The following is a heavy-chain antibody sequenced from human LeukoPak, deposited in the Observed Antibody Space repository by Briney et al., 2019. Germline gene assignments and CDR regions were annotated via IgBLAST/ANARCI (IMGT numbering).Heavy chain of an antibody. V-gene: IGHV1-69*13. CDR3: AVIPAAILSSGENWFDP. CDR2: IIPIFGTA. J-gene: IGHJ5*02. CDR1: GGTFSSYA. Sequence: ASVKVSCKASGGTFSSYAIRWVRQAPGQGLEWMVGIIPIFGTANYAQKFQGRVTITADESTSTAYMELSSLRSEDTAVYYCAVIPAAILSSGENWFDPWGQGTLVTVSS. D-gene: IGHD2-2*01.